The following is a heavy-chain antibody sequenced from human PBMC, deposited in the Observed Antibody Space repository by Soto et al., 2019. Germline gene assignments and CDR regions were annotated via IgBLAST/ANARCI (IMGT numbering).Heavy chain of an antibody. J-gene: IGHJ4*02. Sequence: QVQLVESAGGVVQPGTSLRLSCAASGFTFSAYGMHWVRQVPGKGLEWVAVISYDGSHKDYVESVNGRLTISRDNYKNTLHLEMNSLSPEDTAVYYCAKEGRGYGGFDPNSYFENWGQGTLVTVSS. CDR3: AKEGRGYGGFDPNSYFEN. D-gene: IGHD5-12*01. CDR2: ISYDGSHK. V-gene: IGHV3-30*18. CDR1: GFTFSAYG.